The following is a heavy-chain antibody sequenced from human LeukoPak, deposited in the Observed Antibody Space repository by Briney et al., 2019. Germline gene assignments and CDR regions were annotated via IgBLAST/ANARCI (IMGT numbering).Heavy chain of an antibody. CDR3: ASLTRPHYYYMDV. CDR2: ISSSSSYI. J-gene: IGHJ6*03. D-gene: IGHD2-15*01. V-gene: IGHV3-21*01. Sequence: PGGSLRLSCAASGFTFSSYSMNWVRQAPGKGLEWVSSISSSSSYIYYADSVKGRFTISRDNAKNSLYLQMNSLRAEDTAVYYCASLTRPHYYYMDVWGKGTTVTVSS. CDR1: GFTFSSYS.